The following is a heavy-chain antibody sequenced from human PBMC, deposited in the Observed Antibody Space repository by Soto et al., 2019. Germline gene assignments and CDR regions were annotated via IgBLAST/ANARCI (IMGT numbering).Heavy chain of an antibody. J-gene: IGHJ3*02. CDR3: ARDSSGAFDI. D-gene: IGHD6-6*01. CDR2: ISSSSTI. Sequence: GGSLRLSCAASGFTFSSYSMNWVRQAPGKGLEWVSYISSSSTIYYADSVKGRFTISRDNAKNSLYLQMNSLRAEDTAVYYCARDSSGAFDIWGQGTMVTVS. CDR1: GFTFSSYS. V-gene: IGHV3-48*04.